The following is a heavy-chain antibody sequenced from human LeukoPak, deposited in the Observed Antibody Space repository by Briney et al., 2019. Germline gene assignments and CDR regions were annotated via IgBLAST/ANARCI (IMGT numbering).Heavy chain of an antibody. Sequence: SQTLSLTCGVSGGSISSGGYSWSWIRQPPGKRLEWIGYMFYTGSTYYNPSLKSRVTISVDTSKNQFSLKLSSVTAADTAVYYCARGTYTMTTDAFDIWGQGTMVTVSS. CDR2: MFYTGST. CDR3: ARGTYTMTTDAFDI. D-gene: IGHD2-2*02. J-gene: IGHJ3*02. V-gene: IGHV4-30-4*07. CDR1: GGSISSGGYS.